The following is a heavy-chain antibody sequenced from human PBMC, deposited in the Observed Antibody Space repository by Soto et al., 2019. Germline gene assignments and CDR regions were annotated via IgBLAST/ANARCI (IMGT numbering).Heavy chain of an antibody. Sequence: QVQLQESGPGLVEPSQTLSLTCTVSGGSVSSGGYFWSWIRQPPGEGLEWIGHIYNSGSTYSNPSLRGRVTISVDTSKSQFSLKLSSVTAADTAVYYCARGPSVDKIDFWGQGTLVTVSS. CDR3: ARGPSVDKIDF. CDR1: GGSVSSGGYF. J-gene: IGHJ4*02. V-gene: IGHV4-30-4*01. D-gene: IGHD2-21*01. CDR2: IYNSGST.